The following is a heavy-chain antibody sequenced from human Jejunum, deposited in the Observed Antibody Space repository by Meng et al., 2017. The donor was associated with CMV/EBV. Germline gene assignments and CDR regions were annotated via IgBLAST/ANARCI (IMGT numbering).Heavy chain of an antibody. V-gene: IGHV1-2*02. CDR2: INPRSGGT. CDR3: AREIWGHVVVVAANADH. J-gene: IGHJ4*01. D-gene: IGHD2-15*01. CDR1: GCTFTGYY. Sequence: QVQLVQSGAEVRKRGASARGSCMSSGCTFTGYYLHWVRQAPGQGLEWMGWINPRSGGTNYAQKFQGRVTMTRDTSISTAYMELSRLRSDDTAVYYCAREIWGHVVVVAANADHWGHGPLVTVYS.